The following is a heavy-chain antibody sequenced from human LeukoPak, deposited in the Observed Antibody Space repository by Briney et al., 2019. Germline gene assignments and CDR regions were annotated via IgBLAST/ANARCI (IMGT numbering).Heavy chain of an antibody. CDR3: ARVEGSSWYTVY. V-gene: IGHV4-39*01. D-gene: IGHD6-13*01. Sequence: SETLSLTCTVSGGSISSSSYYWGWIRQPPGTGLEWIGSIYYSGSTYYNPSLKSRVTISVDTSKNQFSLKLSSVTAADTAVYYCARVEGSSWYTVYWGQGTLVTVSS. CDR2: IYYSGST. CDR1: GGSISSSSYY. J-gene: IGHJ4*02.